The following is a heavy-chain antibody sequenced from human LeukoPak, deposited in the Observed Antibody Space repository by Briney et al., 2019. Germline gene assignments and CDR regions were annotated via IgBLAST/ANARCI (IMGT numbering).Heavy chain of an antibody. CDR1: GFTFSDYY. V-gene: IGHV3-11*04. CDR2: ISSSGSTI. D-gene: IGHD3-9*01. Sequence: PGGSLRLSCAASGFTFSDYYMSWIRQAPGKGLEWVSYISSSGSTIYYADSVKGRFTISRDNAKNSLYLQMNSLRAEDTAVYSCANGPHYQILTGYYKVRSHLDYWGQGTLVTVSS. CDR3: ANGPHYQILTGYYKVRSHLDY. J-gene: IGHJ4*02.